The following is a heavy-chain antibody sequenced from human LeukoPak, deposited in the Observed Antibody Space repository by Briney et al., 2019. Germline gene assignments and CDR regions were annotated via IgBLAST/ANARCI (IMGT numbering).Heavy chain of an antibody. CDR2: LSGSGSTT. CDR3: AKDTRYYDSSGYYRLDY. CDR1: GFIFSSYA. J-gene: IGHJ4*02. D-gene: IGHD3-22*01. Sequence: GSXRLSCAASGFIFSSYAMSWVRQAPGRGLEWVSSLSGSGSTTYYADSVKGRFTISRDSSKNTLYLQMNSLRAEDTAVYYCAKDTRYYDSSGYYRLDYWGQGTLVTVSS. V-gene: IGHV3-23*01.